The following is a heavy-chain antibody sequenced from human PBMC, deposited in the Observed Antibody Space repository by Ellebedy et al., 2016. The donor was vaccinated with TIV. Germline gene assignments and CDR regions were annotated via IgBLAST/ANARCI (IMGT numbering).Heavy chain of an antibody. CDR3: ASAAKATVGAIDY. J-gene: IGHJ4*01. CDR1: GFTFSCCA. Sequence: GESLKISCAASGFTFSCCAMSWVRQTPGKGLEWVSVISNSGDTTYADYVKGRFTISRDNSKNTLSLQMNSLRAEDTAVYYCASAAKATVGAIDYWGQGTLVTVSS. CDR2: ISNSGDTT. D-gene: IGHD1-26*01. V-gene: IGHV3-23*01.